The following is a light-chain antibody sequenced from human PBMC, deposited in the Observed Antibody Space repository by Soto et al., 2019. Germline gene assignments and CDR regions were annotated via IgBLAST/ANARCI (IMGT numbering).Light chain of an antibody. CDR3: QSYENSRTGFYV. V-gene: IGLV1-40*01. Sequence: QSVLTQPPSVSGAPGQRVTISCTGSSSDIGAGFDVHWYQHLPGTAPKLLIYGNTNRPSGVPGRFSGSKSGTSASLVITGLQAEDEADYYCQSYENSRTGFYVFGTGTKHRP. CDR2: GNT. CDR1: SSDIGAGFD. J-gene: IGLJ1*01.